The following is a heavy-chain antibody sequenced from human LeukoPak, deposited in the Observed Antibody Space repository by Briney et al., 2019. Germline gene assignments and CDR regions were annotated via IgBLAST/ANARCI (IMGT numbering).Heavy chain of an antibody. Sequence: GGSLRLSCAASGFTFSSYWMSWVRQAPGKGLEWVANIKQDGSEKYYVDSVEGRFTISRDNSKNTLYLQMNSLRAEDTAIYYCAKPFVGYFRGFDYWGQGTLVTVSS. CDR2: IKQDGSEK. CDR1: GFTFSSYW. V-gene: IGHV3-7*03. D-gene: IGHD2-21*01. CDR3: AKPFVGYFRGFDY. J-gene: IGHJ4*02.